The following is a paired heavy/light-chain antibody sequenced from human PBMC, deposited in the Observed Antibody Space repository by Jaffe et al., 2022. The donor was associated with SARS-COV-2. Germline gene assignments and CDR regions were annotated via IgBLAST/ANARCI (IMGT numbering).Light chain of an antibody. V-gene: IGKV3-11*01. CDR3: QQRSNWPTT. J-gene: IGKJ2*01. CDR1: QSVSSY. CDR2: DAS. Sequence: EIVLTQSPATLSLSPGERATLSCRASQSVSSYLAWYQQKPGQAPRLLIYDASNRATGIPARFSGSGSGTDFTLTISSLEPEDFAVYYCQQRSNWPTTFGQGTKLEIK.
Heavy chain of an antibody. Sequence: EVQLLESGGGLVQPGGSLRLSCAASGFTFSSYAMSWVRQAPGKGLEWVSAISGSGGSTYYADSVKGRFTISRDNSKNTLYLQMNSLRAEDTAVYYCAKDLKGLWDPFTMGGHPGGLNWFDPWGQGTLVTVSS. J-gene: IGHJ5*02. D-gene: IGHD3-10*01. V-gene: IGHV3-23*01. CDR1: GFTFSSYA. CDR2: ISGSGGST. CDR3: AKDLKGLWDPFTMGGHPGGLNWFDP.